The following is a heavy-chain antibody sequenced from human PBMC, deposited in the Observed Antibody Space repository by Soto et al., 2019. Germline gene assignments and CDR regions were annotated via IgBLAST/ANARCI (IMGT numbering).Heavy chain of an antibody. V-gene: IGHV1-46*01. CDR1: GFTFTNYW. J-gene: IGHJ5*02. D-gene: IGHD4-17*01. Sequence: QVQLVQSGAEVKKPGAAVKVACKTSGFTFTNYWLHWVRQAPGQGLEWMGIINPSGAKTSYGQKFHGRVTMTKDTSTSTVYMELISLTSEDTAVYYCARDVLDYGANPDHWGHGTLVTVSS. CDR2: INPSGAKT. CDR3: ARDVLDYGANPDH.